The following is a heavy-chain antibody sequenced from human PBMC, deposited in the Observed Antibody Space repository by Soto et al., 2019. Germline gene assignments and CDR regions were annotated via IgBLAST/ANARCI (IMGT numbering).Heavy chain of an antibody. CDR1: GFTFSSYA. Sequence: GGSLRLSCAASGFTFSSYAMSWVRQAPGKGLEWVSAISGSGGSTYYADSVKGRFTISRDNSKNTLYLQMNSLRAEDTAVYYCARIDTYYDILTGYSHGYFDYWGQGTLVTVPQ. J-gene: IGHJ4*02. V-gene: IGHV3-23*01. CDR2: ISGSGGST. D-gene: IGHD3-9*01. CDR3: ARIDTYYDILTGYSHGYFDY.